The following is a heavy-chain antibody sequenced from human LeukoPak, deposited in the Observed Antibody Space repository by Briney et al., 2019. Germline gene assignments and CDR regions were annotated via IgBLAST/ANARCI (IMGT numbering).Heavy chain of an antibody. J-gene: IGHJ6*03. V-gene: IGHV1-69*05. CDR1: GYTFTSYA. Sequence: ASVKVSCKASGYTFTSYAISWVRQAPGQGLEWVGGIIPIFCTANYAQKFQGRVTITTDESTSTAYMELNSLRSEDTAVYYCARDRYPVYSSSSSYYYMDVWGKGTTVTVPS. CDR2: IIPIFCTA. D-gene: IGHD6-6*01. CDR3: ARDRYPVYSSSSSYYYMDV.